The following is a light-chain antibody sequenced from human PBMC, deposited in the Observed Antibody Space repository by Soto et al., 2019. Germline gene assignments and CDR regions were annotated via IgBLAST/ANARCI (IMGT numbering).Light chain of an antibody. Sequence: DIQMTQSPTSLSASVGDRVTITCRASQDIRNFVAWYQQKPGKAPKLLIYAASTLQSGVPSRFSGSGSGTDFTLTITSLQPEHVATYSCQKYSSVPVFGPGTKVEIK. CDR2: AAS. CDR3: QKYSSVPV. V-gene: IGKV1-27*01. J-gene: IGKJ3*01. CDR1: QDIRNF.